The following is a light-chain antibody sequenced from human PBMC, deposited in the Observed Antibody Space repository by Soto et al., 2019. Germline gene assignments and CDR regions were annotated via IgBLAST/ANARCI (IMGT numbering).Light chain of an antibody. V-gene: IGLV2-14*01. CDR2: DVS. J-gene: IGLJ2*01. Sequence: QSALTQPASVSGSPGQSITISCTGTSSDVGGYNYVSWYQQHPGKAPKLMIYDVSYRPSGVSNRFSGSKSGNTASLTISGLQAEDEADYYCSSYISSSARLVVFGGGTKVTVL. CDR1: SSDVGGYNY. CDR3: SSYISSSARLVV.